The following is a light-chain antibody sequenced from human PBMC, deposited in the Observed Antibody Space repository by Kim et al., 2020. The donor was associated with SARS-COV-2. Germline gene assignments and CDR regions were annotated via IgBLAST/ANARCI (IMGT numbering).Light chain of an antibody. V-gene: IGLV3-19*01. CDR3: NSRDSNDNVV. CDR1: SLRRYY. CDR2: GKN. J-gene: IGLJ2*01. Sequence: SSELTQDPAVSVALGQTVRITCQGDSLRRYYATWYQQKPGQAPILVIYGKNNRPSGIPDRFSGSSSGNTASLTITGAQAGDEAAYYCNSRDSNDNVVFGG.